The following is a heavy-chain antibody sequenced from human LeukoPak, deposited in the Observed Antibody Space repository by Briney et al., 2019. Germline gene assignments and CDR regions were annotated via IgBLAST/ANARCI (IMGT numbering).Heavy chain of an antibody. CDR2: MYYSGST. V-gene: IGHV4-59*01. CDR3: ARDRISSWDDAFDI. D-gene: IGHD6-6*01. J-gene: IGHJ3*02. Sequence: PSETLSLTCTVSGGSISSYYWSWIRQPPGKGLEWIGYMYYSGSTNYNPSLKSRVTISVNTSKNQFSLKLSSVTAADTAVYYCARDRISSWDDAFDIWGQGTMVTVSS. CDR1: GGSISSYY.